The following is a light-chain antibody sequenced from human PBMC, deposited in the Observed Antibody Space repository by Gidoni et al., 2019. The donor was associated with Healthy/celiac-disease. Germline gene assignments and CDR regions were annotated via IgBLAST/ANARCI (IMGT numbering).Light chain of an antibody. Sequence: DIVFTQSPSTLSLSPGERATLSCRASQSVSSYLAWYQQKPGQAPRLLIYDASNRATGIPARFSGSGSGTDFTLTISSLEPEDFAVYYCQQRSNWPLELTFGGGTKVEIK. CDR2: DAS. CDR1: QSVSSY. CDR3: QQRSNWPLELT. V-gene: IGKV3-11*01. J-gene: IGKJ4*01.